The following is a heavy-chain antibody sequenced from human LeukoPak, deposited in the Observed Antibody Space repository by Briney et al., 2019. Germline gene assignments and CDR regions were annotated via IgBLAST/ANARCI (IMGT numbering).Heavy chain of an antibody. CDR2: IYTSGST. Sequence: SETLSLTCTVPGGSISSYYWSWIRQPAGKGLEWIGRIYTSGSTKYNPSLKSRVTISVDKSKNLFSLKLSAVTAADTAVYYCARESPTFDWLGPWGQGTLVTVPS. V-gene: IGHV4-4*07. J-gene: IGHJ5*02. D-gene: IGHD3-10*02. CDR1: GGSISSYY. CDR3: ARESPTFDWLGP.